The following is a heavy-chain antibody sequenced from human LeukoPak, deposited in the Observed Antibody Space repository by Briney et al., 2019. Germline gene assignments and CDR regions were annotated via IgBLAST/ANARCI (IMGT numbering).Heavy chain of an antibody. Sequence: PSETLSLTCTVSGYSISSGYYWGWIRQPPGKGLEWIGSIYHSGSTYYNPSLKSRVTISVDTSKNQFSLKLSSVTAADTAVYYCASFVAGTRNYYYYMDVWGKGTTVTVSS. V-gene: IGHV4-38-2*02. CDR3: ASFVAGTRNYYYYMDV. CDR2: IYHSGST. J-gene: IGHJ6*03. CDR1: GYSISSGYY. D-gene: IGHD6-19*01.